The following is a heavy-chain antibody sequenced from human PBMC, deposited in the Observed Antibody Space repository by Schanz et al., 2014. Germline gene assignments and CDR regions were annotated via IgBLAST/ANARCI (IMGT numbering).Heavy chain of an antibody. J-gene: IGHJ3*02. CDR2: VSSRSDEI. D-gene: IGHD3-10*01. CDR3: AKGRFGELSAFDI. Sequence: EVQLLESGGGLVQPGGSLRLSCSASTFTFDHYAMTWVRQAPGKGLEWVAAVSSRSDEIKYADSVRGRFTISRDNSKNTLYLQMNSLRVEDTAVYYCAKGRFGELSAFDIWGQGTMVTVSS. V-gene: IGHV3-23*05. CDR1: TFTFDHYA.